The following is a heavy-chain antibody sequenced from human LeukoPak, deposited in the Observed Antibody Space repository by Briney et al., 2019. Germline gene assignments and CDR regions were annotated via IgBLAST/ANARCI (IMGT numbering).Heavy chain of an antibody. D-gene: IGHD3-3*01. CDR2: INHNGNVN. CDR1: GFTFSSYW. J-gene: IGHJ4*02. V-gene: IGHV3-7*03. Sequence: PGGSLRLSCAASGFTFSSYWMNWARQAPGKGLEWVASINHNGNVNYYVDSVKGRFTISRDNAKNSLYLQMNSLRAEDTAVYYCAKVPNYGVVIPSDFWGQGTLVTVSS. CDR3: AKVPNYGVVIPSDF.